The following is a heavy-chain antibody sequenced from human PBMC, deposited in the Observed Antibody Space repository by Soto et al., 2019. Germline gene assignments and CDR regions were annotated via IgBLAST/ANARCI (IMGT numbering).Heavy chain of an antibody. D-gene: IGHD3-10*01. V-gene: IGHV1-3*01. CDR3: ARESLWFGEFKTNWFDP. CDR2: INAGNGNT. J-gene: IGHJ5*02. Sequence: GASVKVSCKASRYTFTSYAMHWVRQAPGQRLEWMGWINAGNGNTKYSQKFQGRVTITRDTSASTAYMELSSLRSEDTAVYYCARESLWFGEFKTNWFDPWGQGTLVTVSS. CDR1: RYTFTSYA.